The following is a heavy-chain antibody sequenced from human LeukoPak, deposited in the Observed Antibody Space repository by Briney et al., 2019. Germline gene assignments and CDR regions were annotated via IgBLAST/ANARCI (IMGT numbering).Heavy chain of an antibody. V-gene: IGHV5-51*01. CDR3: ARRSNGFDP. Sequence: GESLKISCXGSGYRFASYWIGWVRQMSGKGLEWMGIIYPGDSDTRYSPSFQGQVTISADKSITTAYLQWSSLKASDTAMYYCARRSNGFDPWGQGTLVTVSS. J-gene: IGHJ5*02. CDR1: GYRFASYW. CDR2: IYPGDSDT.